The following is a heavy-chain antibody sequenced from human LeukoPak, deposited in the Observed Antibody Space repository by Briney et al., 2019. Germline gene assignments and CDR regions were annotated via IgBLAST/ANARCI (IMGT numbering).Heavy chain of an antibody. CDR2: INSDGSST. J-gene: IGHJ6*02. Sequence: SGGSLRLSCAASGFTFNNYWMHWVRQAPGKGLVWVSRINSDGSSTSYADSVKGRFTISRDNAENALYLQMNSLRAEDTAVYYCARVGATTSLYPMDVRGQGTTVTVSS. CDR1: GFTFNNYW. V-gene: IGHV3-74*01. D-gene: IGHD1-26*01. CDR3: ARVGATTSLYPMDV.